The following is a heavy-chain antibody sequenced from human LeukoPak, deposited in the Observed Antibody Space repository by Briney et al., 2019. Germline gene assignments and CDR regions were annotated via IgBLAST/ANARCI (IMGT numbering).Heavy chain of an antibody. Sequence: ASVKVSCKASGYTFTGYYMHWVRQAPGQGLEWMGWINPNSGGTNYAQKFQGRVTMTRDTSISTAYMELSSLRSEDTAVYYCARSVVPGYCSSTSCSPPYYYYYYMDVWGKGTTVTVSS. CDR1: GYTFTGYY. J-gene: IGHJ6*03. CDR2: INPNSGGT. D-gene: IGHD2-2*01. V-gene: IGHV1-2*02. CDR3: ARSVVPGYCSSTSCSPPYYYYYYMDV.